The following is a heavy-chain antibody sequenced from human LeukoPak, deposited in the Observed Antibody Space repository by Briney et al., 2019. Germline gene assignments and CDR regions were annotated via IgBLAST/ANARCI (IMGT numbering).Heavy chain of an antibody. V-gene: IGHV4-4*02. CDR2: IYHSGST. CDR1: GASLSSSNW. D-gene: IGHD3-22*01. Sequence: SETLSLTCTVSGASLSSSNWWSWVRQPPGKGLEWIGEIYHSGSTNYNPSLKSRVTISVDKSKNQFSLKLSSVTAADTAVYYCARYRGYDSSGYRYFQHWGQGTLVTVSS. CDR3: ARYRGYDSSGYRYFQH. J-gene: IGHJ1*01.